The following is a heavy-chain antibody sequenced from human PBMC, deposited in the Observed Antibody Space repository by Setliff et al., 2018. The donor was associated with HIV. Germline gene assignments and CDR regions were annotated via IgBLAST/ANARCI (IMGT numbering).Heavy chain of an antibody. D-gene: IGHD6-6*01. V-gene: IGHV4-61*02. CDR2: IYTSGST. CDR3: ATRPRIAARPFDY. J-gene: IGHJ4*02. CDR1: GGSISSGSYY. Sequence: PSETLSLTCTVSGGSISSGSYYWSWIRRPAGKGLEWIGRIYTSGSTNFNPSLKSRVTISFDTSKNQFSLKLNSVTAADTAVYYCATRPRIAARPFDYWGQGMLVTVSS.